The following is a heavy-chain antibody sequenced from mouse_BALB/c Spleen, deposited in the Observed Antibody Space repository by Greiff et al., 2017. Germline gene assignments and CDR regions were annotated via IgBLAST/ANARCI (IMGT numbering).Heavy chain of an antibody. CDR2: ISDGGSYT. V-gene: IGHV5-4*02. J-gene: IGHJ4*01. D-gene: IGHD1-1*01. CDR1: GFTFSDYY. CDR3: ARGGHYYGSSSYAMDY. Sequence: EVKLMESGGGLVKPGGSLKLSCAASGFTFSDYYMYWVRQTPEKRLEWVATISDGGSYTYYPDSVKGRFTISRDNAKNNLYLQMSSLKSEDTAMYYCARGGHYYGSSSYAMDYWGQGTSVTVSS.